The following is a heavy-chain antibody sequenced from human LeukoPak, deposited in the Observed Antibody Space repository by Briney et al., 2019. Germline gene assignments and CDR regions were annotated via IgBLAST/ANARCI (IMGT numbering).Heavy chain of an antibody. D-gene: IGHD3-9*01. Sequence: ASVKVSCKASGYTFTSYYMHWVRQAPGQGLEWMGWISAYNGNTNYAQKLQGRVTMTTDTSTSTAYMELRSLRSDDTAVYYCARDKAYYDILTGYPGDWFDPWGQGTLVTVSS. CDR1: GYTFTSYY. V-gene: IGHV1-18*04. J-gene: IGHJ5*02. CDR2: ISAYNGNT. CDR3: ARDKAYYDILTGYPGDWFDP.